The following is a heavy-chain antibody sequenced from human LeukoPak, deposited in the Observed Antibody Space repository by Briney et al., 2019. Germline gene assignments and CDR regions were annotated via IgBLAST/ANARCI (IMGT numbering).Heavy chain of an antibody. Sequence: PSETLSLTCTVSGGSISSGGYYWSWIRQHPGKGLEWIGYIYYSGSTNYNPSLKSRVTISVDTSKNQFSLKLSSVTAADTAVYYCARDGVQGAFDIWGQGTMVTVSS. J-gene: IGHJ3*02. V-gene: IGHV4-61*08. CDR3: ARDGVQGAFDI. D-gene: IGHD3-16*01. CDR1: GGSISSGGYY. CDR2: IYYSGST.